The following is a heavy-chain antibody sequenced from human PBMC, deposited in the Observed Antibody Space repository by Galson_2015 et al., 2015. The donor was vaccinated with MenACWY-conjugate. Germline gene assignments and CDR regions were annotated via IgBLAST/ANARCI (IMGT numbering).Heavy chain of an antibody. D-gene: IGHD5-18*01. CDR3: ARVGTWIHQYFYYMDV. J-gene: IGHJ6*03. CDR1: GFTFTGYD. Sequence: SLRLSCAASGFTFTGYDFNWVRQAPGTGLEWLSYISKSGSPIYYADSVKGRFNISRDNIKKSLFLEMNSLRAGDTGVYYCARVGTWIHQYFYYMDVWGKGTTVTVSS. V-gene: IGHV3-48*03. CDR2: ISKSGSPI.